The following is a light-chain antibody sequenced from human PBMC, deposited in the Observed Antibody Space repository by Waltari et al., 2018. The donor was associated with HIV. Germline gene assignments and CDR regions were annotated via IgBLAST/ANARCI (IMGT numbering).Light chain of an antibody. J-gene: IGLJ2*01. V-gene: IGLV3-1*01. CDR2: QDS. CDR3: QAWDSSTLVV. Sequence: SYELTQPPSVSVSPGQTASITCSGDKLGDKYACWYQQKPGQSPMLVIYQDSKRPSGIPGLFSGSNSGNTATLTIGGTQAMDETDYFCQAWDSSTLVVFGGGTKLTVL. CDR1: KLGDKY.